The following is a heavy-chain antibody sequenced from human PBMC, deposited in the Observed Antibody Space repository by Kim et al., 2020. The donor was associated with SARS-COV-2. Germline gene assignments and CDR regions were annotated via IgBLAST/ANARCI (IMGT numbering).Heavy chain of an antibody. CDR3: ARGGCRSGWYEDIDFDY. Sequence: SETLSLTCTVSGGSISSSSYYWGWIRQPPGKGLEWLGSIYYSGSTYYNPSLKSRVTISVDTSKSQFSLKLSSVTAAATAVYYCARGGCRSGWYEDIDFDYWGQGTLVAVSS. CDR2: IYYSGST. J-gene: IGHJ4*02. D-gene: IGHD6-13*01. CDR1: GGSISSSSYY. V-gene: IGHV4-39*01.